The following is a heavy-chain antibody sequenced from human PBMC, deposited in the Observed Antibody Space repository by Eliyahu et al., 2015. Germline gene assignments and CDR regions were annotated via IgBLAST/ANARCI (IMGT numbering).Heavy chain of an antibody. CDR1: GFSLXTSGVG. J-gene: IGHJ4*02. D-gene: IGHD3-10*01. Sequence: QITLKESGPTLVKPTQTLTLTCTFSGFSLXTSGVGVGWIRQPPGKALEWLALIXWDDDKRYSPSLKXRLTITKDTSKNQVVLTMTNMDPVDTATYYCAHGRALWFRELLYDYWGQGTLVTVSS. V-gene: IGHV2-5*02. CDR2: IXWDDDK. CDR3: AHGRALWFRELLYDY.